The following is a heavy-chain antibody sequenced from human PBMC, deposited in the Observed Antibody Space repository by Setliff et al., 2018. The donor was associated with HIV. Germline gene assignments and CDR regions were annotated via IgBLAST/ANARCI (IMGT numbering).Heavy chain of an antibody. CDR3: ARPRLYGTALDL. CDR1: GFTVSTYY. D-gene: IGHD3-10*01. V-gene: IGHV3-66*02. J-gene: IGHJ5*02. CDR2: IYSDGNT. Sequence: AGGSLRLSCAASGFTVSTYYMSWVRQAPGKGLEWASTIYSDGNTYHADSVKGRFTLSRDNTKNTLYLQMDSLRPEDTAVYYCARPRLYGTALDLWGQGTLVTVSS.